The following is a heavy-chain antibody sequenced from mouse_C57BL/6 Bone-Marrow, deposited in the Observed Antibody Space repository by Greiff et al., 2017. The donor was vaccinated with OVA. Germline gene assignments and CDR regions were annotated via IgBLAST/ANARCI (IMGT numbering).Heavy chain of an antibody. CDR1: GYTFTSYG. CDR2: IYPRSGTT. D-gene: IGHD2-4*01. CDR3: ARYDYDKDCYFDV. Sequence: QVQLQQSGAELARPGASVKLSCKASGYTFTSYGISWVKQRTGQGLEWIGEIYPRSGTTYYNEKFKGKATLTVDQSSSTAYMELRSLTSEDSAVYFCARYDYDKDCYFDVWGTGTTVTVSS. V-gene: IGHV1-81*01. J-gene: IGHJ1*03.